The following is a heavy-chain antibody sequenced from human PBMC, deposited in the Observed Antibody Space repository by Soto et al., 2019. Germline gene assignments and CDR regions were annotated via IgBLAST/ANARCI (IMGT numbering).Heavy chain of an antibody. CDR1: GFTFFDYA. J-gene: IGHJ3*02. CDR3: TRDPNYYDSSGYYLDDAFDI. Sequence: GSLRLSCTASGFTFFDYAIILCRHSAVKWLEWVVFIRSKAYGGTTEYAASVKGRFTISRDDSKSIAYLQMNSLKTEDTAVYYCTRDPNYYDSSGYYLDDAFDIWGQGTMVTVSS. D-gene: IGHD3-22*01. V-gene: IGHV3-49*03. CDR2: IRSKAYGGTT.